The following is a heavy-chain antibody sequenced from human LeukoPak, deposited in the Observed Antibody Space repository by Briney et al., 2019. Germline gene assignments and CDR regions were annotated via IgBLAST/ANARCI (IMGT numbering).Heavy chain of an antibody. J-gene: IGHJ6*04. Sequence: GGSLRLSCAASGFTFSDYYMSWIRQAPGKGLEWVSYISSSGSTIYYADSVKGRFIISRDNDKNSLYLQMNSLRVEDTAVYFCTRVEKGFWSGFKMDVWGKGTTVAVSS. CDR1: GFTFSDYY. CDR2: ISSSGSTI. D-gene: IGHD3-3*01. CDR3: TRVEKGFWSGFKMDV. V-gene: IGHV3-11*04.